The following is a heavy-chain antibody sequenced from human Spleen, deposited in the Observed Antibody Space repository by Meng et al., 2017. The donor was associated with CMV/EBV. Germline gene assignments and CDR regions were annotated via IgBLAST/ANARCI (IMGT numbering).Heavy chain of an antibody. Sequence: GESLKISCAASGFTVSGNCMMWVRQAPGKGLEWVSSISSSSSYIYYADSVKGRFTISRDNAKNSLYLQMNSLRAEDTAVYYCARTGLLGYYYYGMDVWGQGTTVTVSS. J-gene: IGHJ6*02. CDR1: GFTVSGNC. CDR3: ARTGLLGYYYYGMDV. V-gene: IGHV3-21*01. CDR2: ISSSSSYI. D-gene: IGHD3-10*01.